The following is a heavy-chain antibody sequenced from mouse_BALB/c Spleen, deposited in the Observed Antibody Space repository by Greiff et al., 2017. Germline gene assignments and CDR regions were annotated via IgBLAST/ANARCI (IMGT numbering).Heavy chain of an antibody. Sequence: VQLQQSGAELAKPGASVKMSCKASGYTFTSYWMHWVKQRPGQGLEWIGYINPSTGYTEYNQKFKDKATVTADKSSSTDYMQLSSLTSEDSAVYYCARRGGYDAPYAMDYWGQGTSVTVSS. CDR1: GYTFTSYW. CDR3: ARRGGYDAPYAMDY. J-gene: IGHJ4*01. D-gene: IGHD2-2*01. CDR2: INPSTGYT. V-gene: IGHV1-7*01.